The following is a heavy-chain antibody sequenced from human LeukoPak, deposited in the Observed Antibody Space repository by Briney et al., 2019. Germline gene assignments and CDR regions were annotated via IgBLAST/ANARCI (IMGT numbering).Heavy chain of an antibody. J-gene: IGHJ4*02. CDR1: GDSISSYY. CDR2: IHINGDP. V-gene: IGHV4-4*07. D-gene: IGHD3-10*01. Sequence: PSETLSLTCIVSGDSISSYYWSRVRQPAGKGLEWIRRIHINGDPNYNPSLKSRLTMSVDTSKSQFSLKLSSVTAADTAVYHCAREGLRGAIAYWGQGTLVTVSS. CDR3: AREGLRGAIAY.